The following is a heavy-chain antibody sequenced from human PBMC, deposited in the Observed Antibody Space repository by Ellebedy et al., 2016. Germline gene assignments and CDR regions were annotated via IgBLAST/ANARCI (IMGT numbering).Heavy chain of an antibody. CDR2: IYYSGST. V-gene: IGHV4-59*01. CDR3: ARDLDCSSTSCPEHWFDP. Sequence: SETLSLTXTVSGGSISSYYWSWIRQPPGQGLEWIGYIYYSGSTNYNPSLKSRVTISVDTSKNQFSLKLSSVTAADTAVYYCARDLDCSSTSCPEHWFDPWGQGTLVTVSS. J-gene: IGHJ5*02. CDR1: GGSISSYY. D-gene: IGHD2-2*01.